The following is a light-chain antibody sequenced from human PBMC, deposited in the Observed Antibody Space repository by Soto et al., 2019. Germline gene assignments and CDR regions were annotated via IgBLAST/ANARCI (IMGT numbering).Light chain of an antibody. CDR1: SSDVGGYNY. V-gene: IGLV2-14*01. J-gene: IGLJ3*02. CDR3: SSYTSSFTWV. Sequence: QSVLTQPASVSGSPGQSITISCTGTSSDVGGYNYVSWYQQHPGKAPKFIIYEVSIRSSGVSNRFSGSKSGNMASLTISGLQAEDEADYYCSSYTSSFTWVFGGGTKLTVL. CDR2: EVS.